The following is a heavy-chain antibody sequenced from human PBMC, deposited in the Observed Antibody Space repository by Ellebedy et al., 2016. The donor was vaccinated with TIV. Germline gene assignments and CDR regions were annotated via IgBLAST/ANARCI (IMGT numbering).Heavy chain of an antibody. CDR2: ISYDGSNK. V-gene: IGHV3-30*03. CDR3: VRGSRWTSPNIDN. CDR1: GFTFTGYG. J-gene: IGHJ4*02. D-gene: IGHD2-15*01. Sequence: GESLKISCAASGFTFTGYGMHWVRQAPGKGLEWVAVISYDGSNKYYADSVKGRFTISRDISKNTLYLQMNSLRAEDTAVYYCVRGSRWTSPNIDNWGQGTLVTVSS.